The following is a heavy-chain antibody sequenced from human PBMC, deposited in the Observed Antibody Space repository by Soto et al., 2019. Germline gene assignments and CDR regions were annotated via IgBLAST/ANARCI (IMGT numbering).Heavy chain of an antibody. D-gene: IGHD6-6*01. J-gene: IGHJ4*02. CDR1: GGSIDNYEYY. CDR2: IYYSGRT. V-gene: IGHV4-30-4*01. Sequence: SETLSLTCTVSGGSIDNYEYYWTWIRQTPGKGLEWVGYIYYSGRTNYNPSLNSRLTISLDTSKNQFSLRLTSVSAADTAMYYCARDRSNSPDYFDYWGQGTLVTVSS. CDR3: ARDRSNSPDYFDY.